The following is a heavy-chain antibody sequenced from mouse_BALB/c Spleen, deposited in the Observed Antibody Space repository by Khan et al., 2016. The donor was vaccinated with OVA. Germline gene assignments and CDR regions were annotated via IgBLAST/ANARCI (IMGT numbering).Heavy chain of an antibody. D-gene: IGHD4-1*01. CDR2: ISSAGDYT. CDR1: GFTFSSYS. CDR3: ASHLTGSFAY. V-gene: IGHV5-6*01. Sequence: EVELVESGGDLVKPGGSLKLSCAASGFTFSSYSMSWVRQTPDKRLEWVATISSAGDYTYYPDSVKGRFTISRDNAKNTLYLQMSSLKPEDTAMYYCASHLTGSFAYWGQGTLGTVSA. J-gene: IGHJ3*01.